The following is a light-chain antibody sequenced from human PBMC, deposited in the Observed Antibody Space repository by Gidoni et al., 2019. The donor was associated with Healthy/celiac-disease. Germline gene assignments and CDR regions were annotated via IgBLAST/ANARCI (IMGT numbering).Light chain of an antibody. Sequence: AWYQQKPGQAPRLLIYSASTLYTGVPSRFSGSGSGTDFTLTISSLQPEDFATYYCQQANSSPLTFGGGTKVEIK. CDR2: SAS. CDR3: QQANSSPLT. J-gene: IGKJ4*01. V-gene: IGKV1-12*01.